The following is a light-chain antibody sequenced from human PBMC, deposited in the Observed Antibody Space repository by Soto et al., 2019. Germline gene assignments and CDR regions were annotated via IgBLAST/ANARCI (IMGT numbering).Light chain of an antibody. CDR2: RAF. CDR1: QSLNNW. V-gene: IGKV1-5*03. Sequence: DIQMTQSPSTLSASVGDRVTITCRASQSLNNWLAWYQQKPGKAPNLLIYRAFSLESGVPSRYSGSGSGTEFTLTISSLQPDDFATYYCQQYYTYPVTFGGGTKVDIK. J-gene: IGKJ4*01. CDR3: QQYYTYPVT.